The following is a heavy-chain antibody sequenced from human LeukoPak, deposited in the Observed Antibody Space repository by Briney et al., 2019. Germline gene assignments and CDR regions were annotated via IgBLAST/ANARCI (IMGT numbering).Heavy chain of an antibody. CDR2: ISGSGDNT. D-gene: IGHD6-13*01. Sequence: GGSLRLSCAASGFTFSSYAMSWVRQAPGKGLEWVSGISGSGDNTYYADSVKGRFTISRDNSKNTLYVQVNSLGAEDTAVYYCAKAAFQQQLVREFDYWGQGTLVTVSS. CDR1: GFTFSSYA. V-gene: IGHV3-23*01. CDR3: AKAAFQQQLVREFDY. J-gene: IGHJ4*02.